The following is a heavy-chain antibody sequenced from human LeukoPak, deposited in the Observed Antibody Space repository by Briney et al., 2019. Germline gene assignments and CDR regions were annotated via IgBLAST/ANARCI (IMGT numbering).Heavy chain of an antibody. Sequence: GESLKISCKGSGYSFTSYWIGWVRQMPGKGLEWMGVIYPGDSDTRYSPSFQGQVTISADKSVSTAYLQWSSLKASDTAMYYCARQGVYSNYYYYYMDVWGKGTTVTVSS. CDR3: ARQGVYSNYYYYYMDV. J-gene: IGHJ6*03. D-gene: IGHD4-11*01. CDR2: IYPGDSDT. CDR1: GYSFTSYW. V-gene: IGHV5-51*01.